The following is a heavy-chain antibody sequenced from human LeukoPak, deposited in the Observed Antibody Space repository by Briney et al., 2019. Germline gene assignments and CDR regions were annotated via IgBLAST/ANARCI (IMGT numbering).Heavy chain of an antibody. D-gene: IGHD3-22*01. CDR1: GYTFTSYA. CDR3: ARYDSSGYYYAAGY. Sequence: ASVKVSCKASGYTFTSYAMNWVRQAPGQGLEWMGWINTNTGNPTYAQGFTGRFVFSLDTSVSTAYLQISSLKAEDTAVYYCARYDSSGYYYAAGYWGQGTLVTVSS. J-gene: IGHJ4*02. CDR2: INTNTGNP. V-gene: IGHV7-4-1*02.